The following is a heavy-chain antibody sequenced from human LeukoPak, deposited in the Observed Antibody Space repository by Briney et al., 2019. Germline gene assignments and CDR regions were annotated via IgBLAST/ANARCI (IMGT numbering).Heavy chain of an antibody. CDR1: GFSLSDHY. CDR3: AKDKWQWLRLPDY. J-gene: IGHJ4*02. CDR2: ITAGGGST. D-gene: IGHD5-12*01. Sequence: PGGSLRLSCAASGFSLSDHYMDWVRQAPGKGLEWVSTITAGGGSTYYADSVKGRFTISRDNSKNTLYLQMNSLRAEDTAVYYCAKDKWQWLRLPDYWGQGTLVTVSS. V-gene: IGHV3-23*01.